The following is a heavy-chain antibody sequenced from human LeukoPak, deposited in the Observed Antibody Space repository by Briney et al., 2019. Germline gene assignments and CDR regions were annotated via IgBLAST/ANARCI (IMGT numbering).Heavy chain of an antibody. D-gene: IGHD3-22*01. V-gene: IGHV3-30*18. Sequence: GGSLRLSCAASGFTFSSYVMHWVRQAPGKGLEWVAVISYDGSNKYYADSVKGRFTISRHNSKNTLYLQMNSLRAEDTAVYYCAKGAFIYYDTPLDPWGQGTLVTVSS. CDR3: AKGAFIYYDTPLDP. CDR2: ISYDGSNK. J-gene: IGHJ5*02. CDR1: GFTFSSYV.